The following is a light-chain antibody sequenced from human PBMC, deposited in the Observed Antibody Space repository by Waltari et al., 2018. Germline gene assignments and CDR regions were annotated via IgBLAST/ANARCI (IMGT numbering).Light chain of an antibody. V-gene: IGKV1-39*01. Sequence: DIQMTQSPSSLSASVGHRVTITCQASQSISSYLQWYQQKPGKAPKLMIYAASSLQSGVPSRFSVSGSGTDFTLIISSLQPEDVATYYCQQSYSTPQTFGQGTKVEIK. J-gene: IGKJ1*01. CDR1: QSISSY. CDR3: QQSYSTPQT. CDR2: AAS.